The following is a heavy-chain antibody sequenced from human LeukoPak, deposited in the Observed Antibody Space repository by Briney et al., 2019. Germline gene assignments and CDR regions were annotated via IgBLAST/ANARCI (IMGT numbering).Heavy chain of an antibody. CDR3: ARVAHTLRVSSYSSRVRCPWFDP. J-gene: IGHJ5*02. CDR2: IYHSGST. D-gene: IGHD6-13*01. Sequence: PSGTLSLTCAVSGGSISSSNWWSWVRQPPGKGLEWIGEIYHSGSTNYNPSLKSRVTISVDKSKNQFSLKLSSVTAADTAVYYCARVAHTLRVSSYSSRVRCPWFDPWGQGTLVTVSS. CDR1: GGSISSSNW. V-gene: IGHV4-4*02.